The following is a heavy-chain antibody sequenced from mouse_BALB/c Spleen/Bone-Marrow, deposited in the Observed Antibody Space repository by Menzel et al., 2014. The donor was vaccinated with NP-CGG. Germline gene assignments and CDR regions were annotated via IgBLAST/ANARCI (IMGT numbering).Heavy chain of an antibody. CDR3: SRLGGYGYDWFAY. Sequence: QVQLQQSGAALVRPGASVKLSCKASGYTSTSYWINWVKQRPEQGLGWIGNIYPSDSYTNYNQKFKDKATLTVDKPSSTDYMQLSSPTSEDSAVYYCSRLGGYGYDWFAYWGQGTLVTVSA. CDR1: GYTSTSYW. J-gene: IGHJ3*01. V-gene: IGHV1-69*02. D-gene: IGHD2-2*01. CDR2: IYPSDSYT.